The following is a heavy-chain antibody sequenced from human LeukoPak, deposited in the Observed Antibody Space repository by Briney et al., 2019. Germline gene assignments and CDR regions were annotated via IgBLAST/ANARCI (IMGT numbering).Heavy chain of an antibody. D-gene: IGHD2-2*01. V-gene: IGHV3-9*01. CDR2: ITWNSDSV. Sequence: GGSLRLSCAASGFRFDDYAMHWVRQAPGKGPEWVSGITWNSDSVGYADSVKGRFTISRDNAKNTLYLQMNSLRAEDTAVYYCARWGPYCSSTSCYGLGYWGQGTLVTVSS. J-gene: IGHJ4*02. CDR1: GFRFDDYA. CDR3: ARWGPYCSSTSCYGLGY.